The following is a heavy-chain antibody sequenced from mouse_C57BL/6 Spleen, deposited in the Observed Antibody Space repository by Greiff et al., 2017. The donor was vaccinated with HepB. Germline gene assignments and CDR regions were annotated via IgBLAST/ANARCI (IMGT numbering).Heavy chain of an antibody. CDR2: INPNNGGT. Sequence: EVQLQQSGPELVKPGASVKMSCKASGYTFTDYNMHWVKQSHGKSLEWIGYINPNNGGTSYNQKFKGKATLTVNKTTSTAYMELRSLASEDSAVYYCAREGPLFAYWGQGTLVTVSA. D-gene: IGHD6-1*01. CDR3: AREGPLFAY. J-gene: IGHJ3*01. CDR1: GYTFTDYN. V-gene: IGHV1-22*01.